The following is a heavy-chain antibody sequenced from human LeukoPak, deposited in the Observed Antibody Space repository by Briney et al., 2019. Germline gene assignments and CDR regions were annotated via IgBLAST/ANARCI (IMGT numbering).Heavy chain of an antibody. CDR1: GFTSSIYE. V-gene: IGHV3-48*03. Sequence: GGSLRLSCAASGFTSSIYEMNWVRQAPGKGLEWVSYISSSGSTIYYGDSVKGRFTITRDNAKNSLYLQMNSLRDEDTAVYYCARGPDIVVVVAAAYFDYWGQGTLVTVSS. J-gene: IGHJ4*02. D-gene: IGHD2-15*01. CDR2: ISSSGSTI. CDR3: ARGPDIVVVVAAAYFDY.